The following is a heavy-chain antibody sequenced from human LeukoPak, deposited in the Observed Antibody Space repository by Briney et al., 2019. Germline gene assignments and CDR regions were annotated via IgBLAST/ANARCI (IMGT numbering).Heavy chain of an antibody. CDR2: IYHSGST. J-gene: IGHJ6*03. V-gene: IGHV4-4*02. Sequence: PSGTLSLTCAVSGGSISSSNWWSWVRQPPGKGLEWIGEIYHSGSTNYNPSLKSRVTISVDTSKNQFSLKLSSVTAADTAVYYCARVPTNWNYVRGYYYYYYMDVWGKGTTVTVSS. CDR3: ARVPTNWNYVRGYYYYYYMDV. D-gene: IGHD1-7*01. CDR1: GGSISSSNW.